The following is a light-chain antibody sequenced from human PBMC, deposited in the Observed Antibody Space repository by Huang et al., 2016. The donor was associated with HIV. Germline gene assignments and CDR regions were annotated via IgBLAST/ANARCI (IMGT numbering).Light chain of an antibody. CDR1: QSVGRF. CDR3: QHRDNWT. CDR2: GAS. V-gene: IGKV3-11*01. J-gene: IGKJ1*01. Sequence: IVLTQSPATLSLSPGERATLSCRASQSVGRFLAWYQQKPGQAPRLLIYGASHRATGIPAKFSAGGSGTDFTLTISSLEPEDFAVYYCQHRDNWTFGQGTKVEIK.